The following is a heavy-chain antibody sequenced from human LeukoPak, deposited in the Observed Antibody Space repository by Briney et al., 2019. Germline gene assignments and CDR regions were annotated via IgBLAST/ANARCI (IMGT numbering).Heavy chain of an antibody. CDR3: AKVNVANFDWLPEYYFDY. CDR2: ISGSGGST. Sequence: GGSLRLSCAASGFTFSSYAMSWVRQAPGKGMEWVSAISGSGGSTYYADSVKGRFTISRDNAKNTLYVQMNSLRAEDTAVYYCAKVNVANFDWLPEYYFDYWGQGTLVTVSS. CDR1: GFTFSSYA. J-gene: IGHJ4*02. D-gene: IGHD3-9*01. V-gene: IGHV3-23*01.